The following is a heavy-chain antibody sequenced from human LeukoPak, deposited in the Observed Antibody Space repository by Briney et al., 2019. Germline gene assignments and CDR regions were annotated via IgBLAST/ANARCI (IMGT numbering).Heavy chain of an antibody. CDR2: IWNDGSDE. Sequence: HPGGSLRLSCAASGFTFSKYAMHWVRQTPGKGLGGVAAIWNDGSDENYADSVKGRFTISSDNSKSTLYLQMNSLRAEDTAVYYCAFEIGRSQGAFDIWGQGTMITVSS. V-gene: IGHV3-33*01. J-gene: IGHJ3*02. D-gene: IGHD1-26*01. CDR3: AFEIGRSQGAFDI. CDR1: GFTFSKYA.